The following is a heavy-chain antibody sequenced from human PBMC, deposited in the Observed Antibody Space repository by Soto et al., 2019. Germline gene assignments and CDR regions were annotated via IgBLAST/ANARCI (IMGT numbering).Heavy chain of an antibody. D-gene: IGHD3-10*01. J-gene: IGHJ5*02. Sequence: SSDTLSLTCAVSGGSIGGVGYSWSWIRQPPGGGLEWIGYMYHSGTFLKSPSLKTRLTMSLDMSKNQFSLTLNSMTAADTAVYYCARAQFYSGSGNYNNLMFDAWGQGIQVTVSS. CDR2: MYHSGTF. V-gene: IGHV4-30-2*01. CDR3: ARAQFYSGSGNYNNLMFDA. CDR1: GGSIGGVGYS.